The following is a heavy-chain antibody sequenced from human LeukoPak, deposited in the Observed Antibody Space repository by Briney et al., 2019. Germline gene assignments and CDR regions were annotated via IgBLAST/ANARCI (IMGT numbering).Heavy chain of an antibody. Sequence: PSQTLSLTCTVSGGSISSGDYYWSWIRQPPGKGLEWIGYIYYSGSTYYNPSLKSRVTISVDTSKNQFSLKLSSVTAADTAVYYCARAKVTAIHFDYWGQGTLVTASS. CDR1: GGSISSGDYY. CDR2: IYYSGST. D-gene: IGHD2-21*02. J-gene: IGHJ4*02. CDR3: ARAKVTAIHFDY. V-gene: IGHV4-30-4*01.